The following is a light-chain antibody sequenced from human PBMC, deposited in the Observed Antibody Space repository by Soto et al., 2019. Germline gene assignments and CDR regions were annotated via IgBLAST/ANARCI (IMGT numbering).Light chain of an antibody. CDR1: QNVDKF. J-gene: IGKJ5*01. V-gene: IGKV3-11*01. CDR3: QQRKNWPPIY. CDR2: DSS. Sequence: EIELTQSPATLSLSPGETATLSCRASQNVDKFLAWYQQRPGQPPRLLIFDSSNRATGVPVRFSGSGSGTVFTLTIGRLAPEDSAVYSWQQRKNWPPIYFGQGTRLEIK.